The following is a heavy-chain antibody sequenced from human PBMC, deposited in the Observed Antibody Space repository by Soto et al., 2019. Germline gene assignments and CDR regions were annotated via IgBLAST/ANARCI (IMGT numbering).Heavy chain of an antibody. CDR1: GFTFSSYA. D-gene: IGHD3-3*01. Sequence: VRLSCAASGFTFSSYAMSWVRQAPGKGLEWVSAISGSGGSTYYADSVKGRFTISRDNSKDTLYLQMNSLRAEDTAVYYCAKDRYDLWSGYYTFDYWGQGTLVTVSS. V-gene: IGHV3-23*01. CDR3: AKDRYDLWSGYYTFDY. CDR2: ISGSGGST. J-gene: IGHJ4*02.